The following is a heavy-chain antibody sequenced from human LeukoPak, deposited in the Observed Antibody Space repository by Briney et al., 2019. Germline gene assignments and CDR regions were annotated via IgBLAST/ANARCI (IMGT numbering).Heavy chain of an antibody. CDR3: ARGPKWTGSYYYFDY. V-gene: IGHV1-8*01. Sequence: GASVKVSCKTSGYTFPSYDINWVRQATGQGLEWMACMNPNSGNTGYTQKFQGRVTISRNTSITTAYMELSSLRSEDTAVYYCARGPKWTGSYYYFDYWGQGTLVTVSS. D-gene: IGHD1-26*01. J-gene: IGHJ4*02. CDR2: MNPNSGNT. CDR1: GYTFPSYD.